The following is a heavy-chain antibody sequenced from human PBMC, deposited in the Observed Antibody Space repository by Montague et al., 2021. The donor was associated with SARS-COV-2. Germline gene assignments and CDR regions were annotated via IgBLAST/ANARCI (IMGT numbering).Heavy chain of an antibody. J-gene: IGHJ5*02. CDR1: GGSISSYY. V-gene: IGHV4-59*01. D-gene: IGHD5-24*01. CDR2: IYYSEST. Sequence: SETLSLTCTVSGGSISSYYWSWIRQPPGKGLEWIGYIYYSESTNSNPSLKSRVTISVNTSKNKFSLKLSSVTAADTAVYYCARGGEMNWFDPWGQGTLVTVSS. CDR3: ARGGEMNWFDP.